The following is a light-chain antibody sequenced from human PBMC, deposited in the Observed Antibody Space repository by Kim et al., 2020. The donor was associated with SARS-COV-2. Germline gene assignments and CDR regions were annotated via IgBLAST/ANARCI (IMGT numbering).Light chain of an antibody. CDR2: SND. J-gene: IGLJ3*02. CDR1: SPNIGGHT. V-gene: IGLV1-44*01. Sequence: GQRVTISFSGTSPNIGGHTVNWYQQFPGTTPKLLIYSNDQRPSRVPDRFSGSKSGTSASLAISGLQSDDEADYYCTAWDGSLNGQVFGGGTQLTVL. CDR3: TAWDGSLNGQV.